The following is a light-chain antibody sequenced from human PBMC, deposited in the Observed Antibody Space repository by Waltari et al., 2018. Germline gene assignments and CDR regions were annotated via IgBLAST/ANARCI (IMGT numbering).Light chain of an antibody. CDR3: QTWASGIVV. J-gene: IGLJ2*01. Sequence: QLVVTQSPSASASLGASVKLTCTLSSGHSNYAIAWHRQQPEKGPRYLMKVKSDGSHTKGDGSPERFSGSSSGAERYLTISSLQSEDEADYYCQTWASGIVVFGGGTKLTVL. CDR1: SGHSNYA. CDR2: VKSDGSH. V-gene: IGLV4-69*01.